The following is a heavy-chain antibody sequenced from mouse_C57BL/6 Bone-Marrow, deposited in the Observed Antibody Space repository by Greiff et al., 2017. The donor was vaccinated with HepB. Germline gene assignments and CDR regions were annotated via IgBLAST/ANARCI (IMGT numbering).Heavy chain of an antibody. CDR2: ISSGGSYT. D-gene: IGHD2-1*01. J-gene: IGHJ4*01. CDR3: ARRAYGNY. Sequence: EVQVVESGGDLVKPGGSLKLSCAASGFTFSSYGMSWVRQTPDKRLEWVATISSGGSYTYYPDSVKGRFTISRDNAKNTLYLQMSSLKSEDTAMYYCARRAYGNYWGQGTSVTVSS. CDR1: GFTFSSYG. V-gene: IGHV5-6*01.